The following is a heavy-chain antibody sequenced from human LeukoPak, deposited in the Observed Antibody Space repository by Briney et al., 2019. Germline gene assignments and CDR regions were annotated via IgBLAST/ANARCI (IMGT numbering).Heavy chain of an antibody. Sequence: GGSLRLSCAASGFTFSSYAVTWVRQAPGKGLEWVSAISGSGGSTYYADSVKGRFTISRDNSKNTLYLQMNSLRAEDTAVYYCAKLLLDYFDYWGQGTLVTVSS. D-gene: IGHD2-15*01. J-gene: IGHJ4*02. CDR1: GFTFSSYA. V-gene: IGHV3-23*01. CDR2: ISGSGGST. CDR3: AKLLLDYFDY.